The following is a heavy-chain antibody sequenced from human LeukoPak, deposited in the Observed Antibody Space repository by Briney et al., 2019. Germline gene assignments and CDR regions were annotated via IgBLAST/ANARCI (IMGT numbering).Heavy chain of an antibody. CDR1: GGSFSGYY. Sequence: SETLSLTCAVYGGSFSGYYWSWIRQPPGKGLEWIGEINHSGSTNYNPSLKSRVTISVDTSKNQFSLKLSSVAAADTAVYYCARESYYYYGMDVWGQGTTVTVSS. CDR3: ARESYYYYGMDV. J-gene: IGHJ6*02. V-gene: IGHV4-34*01. CDR2: INHSGST.